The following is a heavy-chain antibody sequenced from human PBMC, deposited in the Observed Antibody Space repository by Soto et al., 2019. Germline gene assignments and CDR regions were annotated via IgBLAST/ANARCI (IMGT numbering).Heavy chain of an antibody. Sequence: LSCAISGDSLSSNSAAWNWIRQSPSRGLKWLGRTYYRSKWYNNYAVSVKSRIIINPDTSKNHVSLLLNSVTPEDTAVYYCAREAAAGGAFDIWGQGTMVTVSS. D-gene: IGHD6-13*01. V-gene: IGHV6-1*01. CDR1: GDSLSSNSAA. CDR3: AREAAAGGAFDI. J-gene: IGHJ3*02. CDR2: TYYRSKWYN.